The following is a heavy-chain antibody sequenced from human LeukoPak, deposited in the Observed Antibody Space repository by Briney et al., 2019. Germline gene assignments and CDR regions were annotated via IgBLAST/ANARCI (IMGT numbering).Heavy chain of an antibody. V-gene: IGHV4-59*08. D-gene: IGHD7-27*01. J-gene: IGHJ3*02. CDR1: GGSISTYY. CDR2: MFHTGTT. Sequence: SETLSLTCSLSGGSISTYYWSWIRQPPGKGLEDIGYMFHTGTTNYNPSLKSRVTISLDTSKNQISLKLSSVTAADTAVYYCARCHWGFDAFDIWGQGTMVTVSS. CDR3: ARCHWGFDAFDI.